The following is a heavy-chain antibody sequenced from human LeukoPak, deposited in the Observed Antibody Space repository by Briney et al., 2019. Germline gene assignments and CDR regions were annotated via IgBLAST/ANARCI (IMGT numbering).Heavy chain of an antibody. CDR2: ISYDGSNK. J-gene: IGHJ4*02. Sequence: PGGSLRLSCAASGFTFSSYAMHWVRQAPGKGLEWVAVISYDGSNKYYADSVKGRFTISRGNSKNTLYLQMNSLKTEDTAVYYCTQYTYGFFQYWGQGTLVTVSS. CDR1: GFTFSSYA. D-gene: IGHD5-18*01. CDR3: TQYTYGFFQY. V-gene: IGHV3-30*04.